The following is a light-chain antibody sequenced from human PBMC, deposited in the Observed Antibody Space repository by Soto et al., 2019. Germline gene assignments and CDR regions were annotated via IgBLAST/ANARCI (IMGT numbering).Light chain of an antibody. CDR3: QQRSNWPLT. V-gene: IGKV3-11*01. CDR2: EAS. Sequence: DIVMTQSPATLSVSPGERATLSCRASQTVTSNLAWYQQKPGQAPRLLIYEASTRATGIPARFSGSGSGTDFTLTISSLEPEDFAVYYCQQRSNWPLTFGGGTKVDI. CDR1: QTVTSN. J-gene: IGKJ4*01.